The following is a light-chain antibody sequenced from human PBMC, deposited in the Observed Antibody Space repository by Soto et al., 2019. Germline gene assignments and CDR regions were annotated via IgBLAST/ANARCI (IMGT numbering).Light chain of an antibody. Sequence: EIVMTQSPATLSVSPGERATLSCRSSQSVSSNLAWYQQKPGQAPRLLMYGTSTRATGVPARFSGSGSGTEFTLNISSLQSEDFAVYYCQQYNNWPRTFGQGTKVEIK. J-gene: IGKJ1*01. V-gene: IGKV3-15*01. CDR1: QSVSSN. CDR2: GTS. CDR3: QQYNNWPRT.